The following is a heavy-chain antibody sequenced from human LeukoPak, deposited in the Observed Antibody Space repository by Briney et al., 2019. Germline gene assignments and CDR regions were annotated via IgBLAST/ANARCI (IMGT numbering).Heavy chain of an antibody. CDR2: IYSGGST. J-gene: IGHJ6*03. CDR3: ASGSGSYRTPYYYMDV. V-gene: IGHV3-53*01. D-gene: IGHD3-10*01. CDR1: GFTVSSNY. Sequence: PGGSLRLSCAASGFTVSSNYMSWVRQAPGKGLEWVSVIYSGGSTYYADSVKGRFTISRDNSKNTLYLQMNSLRAEDTVVYYCASGSGSYRTPYYYMDVWGTGTTVTVSS.